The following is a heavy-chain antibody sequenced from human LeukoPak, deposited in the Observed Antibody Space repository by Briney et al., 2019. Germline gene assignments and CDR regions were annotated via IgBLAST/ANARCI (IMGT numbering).Heavy chain of an antibody. J-gene: IGHJ3*02. V-gene: IGHV3-11*01. CDR2: ISSSGSTI. D-gene: IGHD3-10*01. CDR3: ASELWFGESNALDT. Sequence: GGSLRLSCAASGFTFSDYYMSWIRQAPGKGLEWVSYISSSGSTIYYADSVKGRFTISRDNAKNSLYLQMNSLRAEDTAVYYCASELWFGESNALDTWGQGTVVTVSS. CDR1: GFTFSDYY.